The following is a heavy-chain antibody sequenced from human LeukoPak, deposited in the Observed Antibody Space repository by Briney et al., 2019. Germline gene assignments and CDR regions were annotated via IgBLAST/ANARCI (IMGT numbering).Heavy chain of an antibody. CDR2: IGGSGQNT. D-gene: IGHD4-17*01. Sequence: GGSLRLSCVASGFTFSTYGMGWVRQAPGKGLEWVSSIGGSGQNTHHADSVKGRFTVSRDNSKNTLYLQMSSLRAEDTAVYYCAKAPPGDYPYWYFDLWGRGTLVTGSS. V-gene: IGHV3-23*01. CDR3: AKAPPGDYPYWYFDL. CDR1: GFTFSTYG. J-gene: IGHJ2*01.